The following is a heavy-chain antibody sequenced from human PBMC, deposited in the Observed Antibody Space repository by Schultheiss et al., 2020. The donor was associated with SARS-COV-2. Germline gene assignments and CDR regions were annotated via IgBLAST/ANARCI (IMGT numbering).Heavy chain of an antibody. CDR3: ATGLGGYYYYGMDV. CDR2: IYYSGST. J-gene: IGHJ6*02. Sequence: SETLSLTCTVSGGSISSSSYYWGWIRQPPGKGLEWIGSIYYSGSTYYNPSLKSRVTISVDTSKNQFSLKLSSVTAADTAVYYCATGLGGYYYYGMDVWGQGTTVTVSS. D-gene: IGHD3-16*01. V-gene: IGHV4-39*07. CDR1: GGSISSSSYY.